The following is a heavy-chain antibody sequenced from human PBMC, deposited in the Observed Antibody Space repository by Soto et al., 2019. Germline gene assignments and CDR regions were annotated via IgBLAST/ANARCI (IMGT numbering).Heavy chain of an antibody. V-gene: IGHV3-30-3*01. Sequence: GGSLRLSCAASGFTFSNHAMHWVRQAPGKGLEWVAVLSYDGSNKYYVDSVKGRFTISRDNSKNTLYLQMNSLRAEDTAVYYCARDVETGSSQYHAHFYGMDVWGQATTVTVSS. CDR3: ARDVETGSSQYHAHFYGMDV. J-gene: IGHJ6*02. CDR1: GFTFSNHA. CDR2: LSYDGSNK. D-gene: IGHD1-26*01.